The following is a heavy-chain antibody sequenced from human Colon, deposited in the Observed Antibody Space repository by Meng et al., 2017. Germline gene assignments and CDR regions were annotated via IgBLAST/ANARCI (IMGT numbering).Heavy chain of an antibody. D-gene: IGHD2-8*01. V-gene: IGHV4-4*02. CDR1: SGSSTTNYW. CDR2: IHPSGGT. CDR3: ARGGGCVNGVCGSLDY. J-gene: IGHJ4*02. Sequence: QVQLQESAPGLVKPSGTPALTLAVSSGSSTTNYWWSWVRQPPGKGLEWIGEIHPSGGTNYNPSLKSRVTMSIDNSKRQFSLNLSSVTAADTAVYYCARGGGCVNGVCGSLDYWGQGTLVTVSS.